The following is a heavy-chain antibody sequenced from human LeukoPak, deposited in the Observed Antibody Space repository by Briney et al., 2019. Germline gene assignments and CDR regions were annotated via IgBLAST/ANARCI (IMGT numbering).Heavy chain of an antibody. CDR3: ARHSAVVAPIDY. CDR1: GGSISSYY. J-gene: IGHJ4*02. V-gene: IGHV4-59*01. D-gene: IGHD4-23*01. Sequence: PSETLSLTCTVSGGSISSYYWSWIRQPPGKGLEWIGYIYYSGSTNYNPSLKSRVTISVDTSKNQFSLKLSSVTAADTAVYYCARHSAVVAPIDYWGQGTLVTVSS. CDR2: IYYSGST.